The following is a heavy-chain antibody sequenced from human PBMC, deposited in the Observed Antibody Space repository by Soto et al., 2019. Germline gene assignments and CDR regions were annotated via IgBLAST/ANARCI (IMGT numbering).Heavy chain of an antibody. CDR1: GGSFSGYY. J-gene: IGHJ5*02. Sequence: PSETLSLTCAVYGGSFSGYYWTWIRQPPGTGLEWIGEINHSGSTFYNPSLKSRVTISVDTSKNQFSLEVRSVTAADTAMYYCVRHDRGWYLQSWFDPWGQGTLVTVSS. D-gene: IGHD6-19*01. CDR3: VRHDRGWYLQSWFDP. V-gene: IGHV4-34*01. CDR2: INHSGST.